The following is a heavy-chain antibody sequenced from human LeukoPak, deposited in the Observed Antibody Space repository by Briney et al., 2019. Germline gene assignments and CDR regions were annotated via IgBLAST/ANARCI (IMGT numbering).Heavy chain of an antibody. Sequence: GGSLRLSCAASGITFGNNWMHWVRQGPAKGLVWISRINSDGGGAIYADSVKGRFTVSRDNAKSTLYLQMNSLRAEDTAVYYCARDVPHNWFDTWGQGTLVTVSS. CDR1: GITFGNNW. V-gene: IGHV3-74*01. CDR3: ARDVPHNWFDT. CDR2: INSDGGGA. J-gene: IGHJ5*02.